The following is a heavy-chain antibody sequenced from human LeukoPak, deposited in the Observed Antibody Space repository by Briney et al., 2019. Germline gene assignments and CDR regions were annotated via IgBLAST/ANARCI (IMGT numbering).Heavy chain of an antibody. Sequence: PGGSLRLSCAGSGFSFSSYGMHWVRQAPGKGLEWMAFIRSDGSNKYYADSVKGRFTISRDNAKNSLYLQMNSLRAEDTAVYYCARGSQYCGGDCYQVGWGQGTLVTVSS. V-gene: IGHV3-30*02. CDR2: IRSDGSNK. D-gene: IGHD2-21*02. CDR3: ARGSQYCGGDCYQVG. CDR1: GFSFSSYG. J-gene: IGHJ4*02.